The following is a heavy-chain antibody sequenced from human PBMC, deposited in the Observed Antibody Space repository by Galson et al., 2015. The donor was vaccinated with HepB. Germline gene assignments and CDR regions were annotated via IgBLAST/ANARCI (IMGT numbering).Heavy chain of an antibody. CDR2: IWYDGSNK. D-gene: IGHD2-15*01. V-gene: IGHV3-33*01. CDR3: ARDTRILRAPANFDY. J-gene: IGHJ4*02. CDR1: GFTFSSYG. Sequence: SLRLSCAASGFTFSSYGMHWVRQAPGKGLEWVAVIWYDGSNKYYADSVKGRFTISRDNSKNTLYLQMNSLRAEDTAVYYCARDTRILRAPANFDYWGQGTLVTVSS.